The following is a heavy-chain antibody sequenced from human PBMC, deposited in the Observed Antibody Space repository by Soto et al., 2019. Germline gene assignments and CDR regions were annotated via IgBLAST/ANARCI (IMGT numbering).Heavy chain of an antibody. CDR2: VYYSGSA. J-gene: IGHJ6*02. V-gene: IGHV4-39*02. D-gene: IGHD3-10*01. CDR3: ARRVDAPCYYGLDV. Sequence: SETLSLTCTVSGGSVASSSNYWAWIRQPPGKGLEWIGNVYYSGSAYYDPSFKGRVTMFVDTSKNRFSLKLTFVTAADTAVYCCARRVDAPCYYGLDVWGQGTTVTVSS. CDR1: GGSVASSSNY.